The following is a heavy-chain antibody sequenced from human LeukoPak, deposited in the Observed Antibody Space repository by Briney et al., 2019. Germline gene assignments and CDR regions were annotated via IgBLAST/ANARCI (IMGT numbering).Heavy chain of an antibody. Sequence: PSETLSLTCTVSGGSISSYYWSWIRHPAGKGLEWIGRIYTSGSTNYNPSLKSRVTMSVDTSKNQFSLKLSSVTAADTAVYYCARVSSSSTSCYAYDYWGQGTLATVSS. V-gene: IGHV4-4*07. D-gene: IGHD2-2*01. CDR2: IYTSGST. CDR3: ARVSSSSTSCYAYDY. CDR1: GGSISSYY. J-gene: IGHJ4*02.